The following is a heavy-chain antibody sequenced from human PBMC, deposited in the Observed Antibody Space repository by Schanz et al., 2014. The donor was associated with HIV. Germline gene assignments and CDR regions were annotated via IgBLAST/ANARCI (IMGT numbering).Heavy chain of an antibody. V-gene: IGHV3-23*01. CDR1: GFTFSSYA. J-gene: IGHJ4*02. CDR3: ARAGYYYDSSGYYQPFDY. CDR2: ISGNSGHT. D-gene: IGHD3-22*01. Sequence: EVQLLESGGGLVQPGGSLRLSCAASGFTFSSYAMSWVRQAPGKGLEWVSGISGNSGHTWYADSVKGRFTISRDNPKNRLYLQLNSLRAEDTAVYYCARAGYYYDSSGYYQPFDYWGQGTLVTVSS.